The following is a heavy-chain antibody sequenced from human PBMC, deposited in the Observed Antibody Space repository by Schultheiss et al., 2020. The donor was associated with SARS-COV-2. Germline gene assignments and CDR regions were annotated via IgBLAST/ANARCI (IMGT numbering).Heavy chain of an antibody. V-gene: IGHV4-30-2*01. D-gene: IGHD2-8*01. J-gene: IGHJ4*02. CDR1: GASISSGGYS. CDR2: INHSGST. CDR3: VAEGNGWISDY. Sequence: SETLSLTCTVSGASISSGGYSWSWIRQPPGKGLEWIGEINHSGSTNYNPSLKSRVTISVDTSKNQFSLKLASVTAADTAVYYCVAEGNGWISDYWGQGTLVTVSS.